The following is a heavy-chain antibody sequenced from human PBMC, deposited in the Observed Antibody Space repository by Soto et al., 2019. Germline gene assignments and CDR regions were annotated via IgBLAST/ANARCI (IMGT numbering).Heavy chain of an antibody. V-gene: IGHV1-8*01. J-gene: IGHJ4*02. CDR3: ARGDCLWFWELLR. Sequence: QGQLVQSGAEVKKPGASVTFSCKASGYTFTSYEINWVRQSTGQALESRGGMNPNRCDTGYAQKSQGRVTMTRNTSISTAYMELSSLRYEDTAVYYCARGDCLWFWELLRWGQGTLVTVSS. CDR1: GYTFTSYE. D-gene: IGHD3-10*01. CDR2: MNPNRCDT.